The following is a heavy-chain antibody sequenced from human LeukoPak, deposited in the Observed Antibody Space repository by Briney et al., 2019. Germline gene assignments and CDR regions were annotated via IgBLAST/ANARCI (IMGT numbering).Heavy chain of an antibody. Sequence: SETLSLTCTVSGGSISSYYWSWIRQPPGKGREWIGYINYSGSTNYNPSLKSRVTISVDTSKYQFSLKLSSVTAADTAVYYCHQQWLVPFFDYWGQGTLVTVSS. CDR3: HQQWLVPFFDY. V-gene: IGHV4-59*12. CDR1: GGSISSYY. CDR2: INYSGST. J-gene: IGHJ4*02. D-gene: IGHD6-19*01.